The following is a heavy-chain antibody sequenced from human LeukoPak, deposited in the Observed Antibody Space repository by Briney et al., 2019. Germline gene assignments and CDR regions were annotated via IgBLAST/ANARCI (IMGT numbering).Heavy chain of an antibody. CDR3: ARGGLNYGDYGNCFDY. CDR1: GYTFTSYG. V-gene: IGHV1-2*02. D-gene: IGHD4-17*01. CDR2: INPNSGGT. J-gene: IGHJ4*02. Sequence: ASVKVSCKASGYTFTSYGISWVRQAPGQGLEWMGWINPNSGGTNYAQKFQGRVTMTRDTSISTAYMELSRLRSDDPAVYYCARGGLNYGDYGNCFDYWGQGTLVTVSS.